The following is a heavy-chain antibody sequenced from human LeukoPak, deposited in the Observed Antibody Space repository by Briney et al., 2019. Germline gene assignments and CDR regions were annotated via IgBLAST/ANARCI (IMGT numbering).Heavy chain of an antibody. D-gene: IGHD1-1*01. CDR3: ASGIGPY. Sequence: GGSLRLSSAASGFTFSSYGMSWVRPAPGKGRDWVATIKPDGSEKYYADSVKGRFTISRDNANDSVYLQMNSLSVEDTAVYFCASGIGPYWGQGTLVTVSS. V-gene: IGHV3-7*01. CDR2: IKPDGSEK. CDR1: GFTFSSYG. J-gene: IGHJ4*02.